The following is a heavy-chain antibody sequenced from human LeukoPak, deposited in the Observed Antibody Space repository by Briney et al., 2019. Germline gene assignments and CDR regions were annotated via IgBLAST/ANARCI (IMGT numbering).Heavy chain of an antibody. CDR3: ARDRRVVVVPAAIKYYYYMDV. Sequence: PSETLSLTCTVSGGSISSGSYYWSWIRQPAGKGLEWIGRIYTSGSTNYNPSLKSRVTISVDTSKNQFSLKLSSVTAADTAVYYCARDRRVVVVPAAIKYYYYMDVWGKGTTVTISS. D-gene: IGHD2-2*01. V-gene: IGHV4-61*02. J-gene: IGHJ6*03. CDR1: GGSISSGSYY. CDR2: IYTSGST.